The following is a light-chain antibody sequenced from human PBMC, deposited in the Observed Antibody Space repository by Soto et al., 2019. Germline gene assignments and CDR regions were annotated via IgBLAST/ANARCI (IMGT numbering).Light chain of an antibody. Sequence: DIQMTQSPSSLSASVGDSVTITCRATEDISTFLAWFQQKPGKPPKSLIYAASRLQSGVPSRFSGSVSATDFTLAISSLQPEDFGTYYCQHYNGYPQTFGQGTRLEIK. V-gene: IGKV1-16*01. CDR3: QHYNGYPQT. CDR2: AAS. J-gene: IGKJ5*01. CDR1: EDISTF.